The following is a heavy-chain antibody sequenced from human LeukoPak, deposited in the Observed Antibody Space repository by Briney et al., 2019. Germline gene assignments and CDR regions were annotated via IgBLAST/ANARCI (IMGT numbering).Heavy chain of an antibody. CDR2: IKQDASEK. Sequence: GGSLRLSCAASGFTISGYWMSWVRQAPGKGLEWVDNIKQDASEKYYVGSVQGRFTISRDNAKNSVFLQMNGLRAEDTAVYYCATDGGPFDNWGQGILVTVSS. CDR1: GFTISGYW. J-gene: IGHJ4*02. CDR3: ATDGGPFDN. D-gene: IGHD3-10*01. V-gene: IGHV3-7*01.